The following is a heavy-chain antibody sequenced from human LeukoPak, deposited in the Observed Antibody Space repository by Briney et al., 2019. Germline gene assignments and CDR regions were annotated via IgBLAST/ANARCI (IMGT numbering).Heavy chain of an antibody. D-gene: IGHD3-16*01. J-gene: IGHJ4*02. CDR2: INSDGSST. CDR1: GFTLSSYW. Sequence: PGGSLRLSCAASGFTLSSYWMHWVRQAPGKGLVWVSRINSDGSSTSYADSVKGRFTISRDNAKNTLYLQMNSLRAEDTAVYYCASLDYDYVWGIEYWGQGTLVTVSS. V-gene: IGHV3-74*01. CDR3: ASLDYDYVWGIEY.